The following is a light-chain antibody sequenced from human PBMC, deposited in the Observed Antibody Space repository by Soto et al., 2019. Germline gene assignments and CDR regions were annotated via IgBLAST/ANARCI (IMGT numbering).Light chain of an antibody. V-gene: IGKV3-15*01. CDR1: QSVSSN. Sequence: EIVMTQFSATLCVSPGESATLSCRASQSVSSNLAWYQQKPGQAPRLLIYGASTRASGIPARFSGSGSGTEFTLTISSLQSEDFAVYYCQQYNNWPPITFGQGTQLEIK. J-gene: IGKJ5*01. CDR2: GAS. CDR3: QQYNNWPPIT.